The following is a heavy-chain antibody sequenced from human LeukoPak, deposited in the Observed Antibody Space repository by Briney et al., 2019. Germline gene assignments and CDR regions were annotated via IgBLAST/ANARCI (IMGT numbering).Heavy chain of an antibody. J-gene: IGHJ4*02. CDR3: AKGLEQLVGLGSDY. CDR1: GFTFSSYA. CDR2: ISGSGGST. V-gene: IGHV3-23*01. Sequence: GGSLRLSCAASGFTFSSYAMSWVRQAPGKGLEWVSAISGSGGSTYYADSVKGRFTISRDNSKNTLYLQMNSLRAEDTAVYYCAKGLEQLVGLGSDYWGQGTLVTVSS. D-gene: IGHD6-13*01.